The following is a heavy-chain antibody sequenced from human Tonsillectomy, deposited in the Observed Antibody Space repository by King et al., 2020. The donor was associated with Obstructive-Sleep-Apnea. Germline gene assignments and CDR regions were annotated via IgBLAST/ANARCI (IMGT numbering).Heavy chain of an antibody. V-gene: IGHV1-2*02. CDR1: GYTFIGYY. Sequence: VQLVESGAEVKKPGASVQVSCKASGYTFIGYYMHWVRQAPGQGLEWRGWINPNSGGTSYVQKFQGRVTRTREPCISTVNMELSRLTSDDTAVYYCARKISAPTPFDYWGQGTLVTVSS. CDR2: INPNSGGT. D-gene: IGHD2-15*01. CDR3: ARKISAPTPFDY. J-gene: IGHJ4*02.